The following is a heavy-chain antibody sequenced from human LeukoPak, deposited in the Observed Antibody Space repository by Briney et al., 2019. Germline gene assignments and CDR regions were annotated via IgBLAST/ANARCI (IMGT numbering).Heavy chain of an antibody. J-gene: IGHJ5*02. CDR1: GYTFTGYY. CDR3: ARPHCSSTSCYAETQNWFDP. Sequence: GASVKVFCRASGYTFTGYYMHWVRHAPGQGLEWMGRINPNSGGTNYAQKFQGRVTMTRDTSISTAYMELSRLRSDDTAVYYRARPHCSSTSCYAETQNWFDPWGQGTLVTVSS. V-gene: IGHV1-2*06. CDR2: INPNSGGT. D-gene: IGHD2-2*01.